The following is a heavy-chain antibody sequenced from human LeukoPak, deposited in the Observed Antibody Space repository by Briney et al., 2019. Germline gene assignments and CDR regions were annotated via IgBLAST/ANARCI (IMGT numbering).Heavy chain of an antibody. CDR2: INDGGDT. V-gene: IGHV4-34*01. CDR3: GRGLGWKMGTLGLFLMGG. Sequence: SETLSLTCGVSGGSFSGYDWTWVRQPPGKGLEWIGQINDGGDTHYSPSLKSRVTISIDTSKKQFSLKMKSVTAADTAVYYCGRGLGWKMGTLGLFLMGGWGERAPGPVSP. CDR1: GGSFSGYD. J-gene: IGHJ6*01. D-gene: IGHD3-22*01.